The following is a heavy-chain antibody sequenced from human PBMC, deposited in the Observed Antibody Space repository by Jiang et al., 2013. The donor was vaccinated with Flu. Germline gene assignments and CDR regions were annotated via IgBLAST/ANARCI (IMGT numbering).Heavy chain of an antibody. J-gene: IGHJ4*02. CDR2: FDPEDGET. CDR3: ATARFQPWGVRGVIQMYYFDY. CDR1: TELS. V-gene: IGHV1-24*01. D-gene: IGHD3-10*01. Sequence: TELSMHWVRQAPGKGLEWMGGFDPEDGETIYAQKFQGRVTMTEDTSTDTAYMELSSLRSEDTAVYYCATARFQPWGVRGVIQMYYFDYWGQGTLVTVSS.